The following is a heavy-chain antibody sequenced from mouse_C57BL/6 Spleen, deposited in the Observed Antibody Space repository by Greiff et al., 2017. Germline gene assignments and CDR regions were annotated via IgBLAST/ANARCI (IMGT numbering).Heavy chain of an antibody. Sequence: QVQLKESGPGLVAPSQSLSITCTVSGFSLTSYGVHWVRQPPGKGLEWLVVIWSDGSTTYNSALKSRLSISKDNSKSQVFLKMNSLQTDDTAMYYCARHGLYSNHGAMDYWGQGTSVTVSS. CDR2: IWSDGST. CDR1: GFSLTSYG. CDR3: ARHGLYSNHGAMDY. V-gene: IGHV2-6-1*01. D-gene: IGHD2-5*01. J-gene: IGHJ4*01.